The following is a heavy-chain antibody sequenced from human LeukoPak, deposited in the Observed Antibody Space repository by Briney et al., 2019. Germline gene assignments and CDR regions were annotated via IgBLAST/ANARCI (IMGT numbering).Heavy chain of an antibody. CDR1: GYTFTGYY. J-gene: IGHJ4*02. CDR3: ARAPMVRGAPCHFDY. Sequence: ASVKVSCKASGYTFTGYYMHWVRQAPGQGLEWMGWINPNSGGTNYAQKFQGRVTMTRDTSISTAYMELSRLRSDDTAMYYCARAPMVRGAPCHFDYWGQGTLVTVSS. V-gene: IGHV1-2*02. CDR2: INPNSGGT. D-gene: IGHD3-10*01.